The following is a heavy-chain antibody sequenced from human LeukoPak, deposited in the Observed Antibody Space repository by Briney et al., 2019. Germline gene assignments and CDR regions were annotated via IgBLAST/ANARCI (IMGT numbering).Heavy chain of an antibody. V-gene: IGHV4-31*03. CDR3: ARRYYDNSGYRYYFDF. CDR1: GGSISSGGYF. J-gene: IGHJ4*02. D-gene: IGHD3-22*01. CDR2: IYYTGST. Sequence: PSETLSLTCTASGGSISSGGYFWSWIRQHPGKGLECIGYIYYTGSTYYNPSLRSRVTISVDTSKNQFSLNLSSVTAADTAVYFCARRYYDNSGYRYYFDFWGQGTLVTVSS.